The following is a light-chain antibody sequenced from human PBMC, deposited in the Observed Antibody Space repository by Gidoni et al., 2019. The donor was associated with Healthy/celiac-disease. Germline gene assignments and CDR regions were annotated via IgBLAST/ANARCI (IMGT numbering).Light chain of an antibody. J-gene: IGKJ5*01. CDR3: QQRSNWPVT. CDR2: DAP. Sequence: EIVLPQSPATLSLSPGERATLSCRASQSVSSYLAWYQQKPGQAPRLLIYDAPNRATGIPARFIGSGSGTDFTLTISSLEPEDFAVYYCQQRSNWPVTFXQXTRLXIK. CDR1: QSVSSY. V-gene: IGKV3-11*01.